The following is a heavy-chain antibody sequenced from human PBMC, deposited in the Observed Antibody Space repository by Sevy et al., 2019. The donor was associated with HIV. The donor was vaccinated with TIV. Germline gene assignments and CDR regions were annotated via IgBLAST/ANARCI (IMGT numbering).Heavy chain of an antibody. CDR2: IWYDGSNK. J-gene: IGHJ5*02. D-gene: IGHD3-3*01. V-gene: IGHV3-33*01. CDR3: AREYYDFSSGYSGMFDP. CDR1: GFTFSSYG. Sequence: GGSLRLSCAASGFTFSSYGMHWVRQAPGKGLEWVAVIWYDGSNKYYADSVKGRFTISRDNSKNTLYLQMNSLRAEDTAVYYCAREYYDFSSGYSGMFDPWGQGTLVTVSS.